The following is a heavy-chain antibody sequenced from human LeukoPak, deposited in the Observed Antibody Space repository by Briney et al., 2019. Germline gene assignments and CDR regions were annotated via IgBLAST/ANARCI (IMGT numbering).Heavy chain of an antibody. V-gene: IGHV6-1*01. J-gene: IGHJ4*02. CDR1: GDSVSSNSAA. D-gene: IGHD6-19*01. CDR3: ARGKSGTGWYGLDY. CDR2: TYYRSQWYI. Sequence: SQTLSLTRAISGDSVSSNSAAWYWIRQSPSRGLEWLGRTYYRSQWYIDYGASAKSRITINPDTSKNEVSLQLKSVTPEDTAVYYCARGKSGTGWYGLDYWGQGTLVTVSS.